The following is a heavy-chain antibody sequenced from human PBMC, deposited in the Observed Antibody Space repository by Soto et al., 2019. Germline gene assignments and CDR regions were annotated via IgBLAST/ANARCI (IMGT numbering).Heavy chain of an antibody. J-gene: IGHJ4*02. CDR3: AVQYSSSSVYF. CDR2: ISSGAITI. CDR1: GFTFSDYY. D-gene: IGHD6-6*01. V-gene: IGHV3-11*01. Sequence: ESGGGLVRPGGSLRLSCAASGFTFSDYYMNWIRQAPGKGLEWVSYISSGAITIYYANSVKGRFTISRNNAKNSLYLQMNSLRAVDSAVYYCAVQYSSSSVYFWRQGTLVTVSS.